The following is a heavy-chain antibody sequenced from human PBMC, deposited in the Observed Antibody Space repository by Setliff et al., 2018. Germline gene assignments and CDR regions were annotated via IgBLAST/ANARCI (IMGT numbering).Heavy chain of an antibody. Sequence: ASVKVSCKASGYSFTDYYIHWIKQAPGKGLQWMGRIDSEDGETRYAEKFQDRVTFTADTSIDTAYMELRGLRSEDTAVYFCATLSGYCTSASCYDPDYFDPWGQGTLVTVSS. CDR2: IDSEDGET. CDR3: ATLSGYCTSASCYDPDYFDP. CDR1: GYSFTDYY. D-gene: IGHD2-2*01. J-gene: IGHJ5*02. V-gene: IGHV1-69-2*01.